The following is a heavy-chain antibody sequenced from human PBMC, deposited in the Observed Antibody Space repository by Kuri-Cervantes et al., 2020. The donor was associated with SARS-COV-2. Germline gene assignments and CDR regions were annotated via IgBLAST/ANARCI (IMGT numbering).Heavy chain of an antibody. Sequence: SETLSLTCAVSGGSISSSSYYWGWIRQPPGKGLEWIGSIYYSGSTYYNPSLKSRVTISVDTSKNQFSLKLSSVTAADTAVYYCARGRDYGSGSHISYDYWGHGTMVTVDS. CDR2: IYYSGST. V-gene: IGHV4-39*07. D-gene: IGHD3-10*01. CDR3: ARGRDYGSGSHISYDY. J-gene: IGHJ4*01. CDR1: GGSISSSSYY.